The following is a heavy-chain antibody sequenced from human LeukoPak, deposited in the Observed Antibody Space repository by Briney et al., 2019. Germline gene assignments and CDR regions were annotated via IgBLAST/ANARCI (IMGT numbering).Heavy chain of an antibody. CDR1: GGSISSYY. D-gene: IGHD6-19*01. Sequence: PSETLSLTCTVSGGSISSYYWSWIRQPPGKGLEWIGYIYYSGSTNYNPSLMSRVTISVDTSKNQFSLKLSSVTAADTAVYYCARDSGWDSSGWFDYWGQGTLVTVSS. CDR2: IYYSGST. J-gene: IGHJ4*02. V-gene: IGHV4-59*01. CDR3: ARDSGWDSSGWFDY.